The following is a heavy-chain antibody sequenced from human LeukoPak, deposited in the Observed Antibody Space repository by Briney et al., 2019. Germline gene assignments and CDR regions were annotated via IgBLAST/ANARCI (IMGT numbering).Heavy chain of an antibody. CDR3: AKDRGWWTYFDY. J-gene: IGHJ4*02. V-gene: IGHV3-30*02. CDR1: GFTFSSYG. Sequence: GGSLRLSCAASGFTFSSYGMHWVRQAPGKGLEWVAFIWYDGSNKYYADSVKGRFTVSRDNSKNTLYLQMNSLRAEDTAVYYCAKDRGWWTYFDYWGQGTLVTVSS. CDR2: IWYDGSNK. D-gene: IGHD6-19*01.